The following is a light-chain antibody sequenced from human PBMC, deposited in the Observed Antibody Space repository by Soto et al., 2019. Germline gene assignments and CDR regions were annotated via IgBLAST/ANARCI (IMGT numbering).Light chain of an antibody. CDR2: SNN. J-gene: IGLJ2*01. Sequence: QPVLTQPPSASGTPGQRVTISCSGSSSNIGSNTVNWYQQLPGTAPKLLIYSNNQRPSGVPDRFSGFKSGTSASLAISGLQSEDEADYYCASWDDSLIGVFGGGTKLTVL. V-gene: IGLV1-44*01. CDR3: ASWDDSLIGV. CDR1: SSNIGSNT.